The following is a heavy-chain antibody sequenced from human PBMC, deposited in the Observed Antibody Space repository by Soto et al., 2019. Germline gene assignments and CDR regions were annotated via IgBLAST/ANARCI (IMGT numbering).Heavy chain of an antibody. CDR3: ARPTRQWLGLRYYYGMDV. D-gene: IGHD6-19*01. CDR1: GGSFSGYY. CDR2: INHSGST. Sequence: QVQLQQWGAGLLKPSETLSLTCAVYGGSFSGYYWSWIRQPPGKGLEWIGEINHSGSTNYNPSLKSRVTISVDTSKNQFSLKLSSVTAADTAVYDCARPTRQWLGLRYYYGMDVWGQGTTVTVSS. J-gene: IGHJ6*02. V-gene: IGHV4-34*01.